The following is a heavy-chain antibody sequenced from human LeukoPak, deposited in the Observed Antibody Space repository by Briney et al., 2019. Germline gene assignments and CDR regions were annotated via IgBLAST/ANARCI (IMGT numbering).Heavy chain of an antibody. V-gene: IGHV4-31*03. J-gene: IGHJ4*02. CDR3: ARGQWSLYYFDY. D-gene: IGHD6-19*01. CDR2: VYYSGST. CDR1: GGSISSSSYY. Sequence: PSQTLSLTCTVSGGSISSSSYYWSWIRQHPGKGLEWIGYVYYSGSTNYNPSLKSRVTISVDTSKNQFSLKLSSVTAADTAVYYCARGQWSLYYFDYWGQGTLVTVSS.